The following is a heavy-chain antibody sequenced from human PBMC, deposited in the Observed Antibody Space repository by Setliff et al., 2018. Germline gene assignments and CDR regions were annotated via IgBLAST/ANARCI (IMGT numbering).Heavy chain of an antibody. CDR2: IYYSGTT. Sequence: PSETLSLTCTVSGGSIISHYWNWIRQTPGKGLEWIGYIYYSGTTNYNPSLKSRVTISVDTSKNQFSLKLTSVTAADTAVYYCARMSGFLYMDVWGKGTTVTVSS. CDR3: ARMSGFLYMDV. D-gene: IGHD3-3*01. J-gene: IGHJ6*03. V-gene: IGHV4-59*08. CDR1: GGSIISHY.